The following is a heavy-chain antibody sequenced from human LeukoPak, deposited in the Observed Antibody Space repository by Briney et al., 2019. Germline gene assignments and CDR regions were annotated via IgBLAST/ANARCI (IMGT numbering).Heavy chain of an antibody. CDR2: IYYSGST. V-gene: IGHV4-59*01. D-gene: IGHD3-22*01. J-gene: IGHJ6*03. CDR3: ARGYYDSSGYSLRGYMDV. Sequence: TSETLSLTCTVSGGSISGYYWSWIRQPPGKGLEWIGYIYYSGSTNYNPSLKSRVTISVDTSKNQFSLKLSSVTAADTAVYYCARGYYDSSGYSLRGYMDVWGKGTTVTVSS. CDR1: GGSISGYY.